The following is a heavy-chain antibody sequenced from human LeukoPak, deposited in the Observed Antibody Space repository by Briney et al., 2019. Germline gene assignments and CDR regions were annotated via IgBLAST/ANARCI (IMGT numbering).Heavy chain of an antibody. CDR3: AKDPLQVLRYFDWPHFADAFDI. CDR1: GFIFSSYA. Sequence: GGSLRLSCAASGFIFSSYAVHWVRQAPGKGLEWVAFISFDGSNKYYADSVKGRFTISRDNSKNTLYLQMNSLRAEDTAVYYCAKDPLQVLRYFDWPHFADAFDIWGQGTMVTVSS. V-gene: IGHV3-30-3*01. D-gene: IGHD3-9*01. J-gene: IGHJ3*02. CDR2: ISFDGSNK.